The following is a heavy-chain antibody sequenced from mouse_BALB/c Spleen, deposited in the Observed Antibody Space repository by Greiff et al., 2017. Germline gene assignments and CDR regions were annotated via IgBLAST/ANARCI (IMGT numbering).Heavy chain of an antibody. CDR3: ARGYCNYAMDY. Sequence: EVKLMESGGGLVKPGGSLKLSCAASGFTFSSYAMSWVRQTPEKRLEWVASISSGGSTYYPDSVKGRFTISRDNARNILYLQMSSLRSEDTAMYYCARGYCNYAMDYWGQGTSVTVSS. CDR2: ISSGGST. J-gene: IGHJ4*01. V-gene: IGHV5-6-5*01. CDR1: GFTFSSYA.